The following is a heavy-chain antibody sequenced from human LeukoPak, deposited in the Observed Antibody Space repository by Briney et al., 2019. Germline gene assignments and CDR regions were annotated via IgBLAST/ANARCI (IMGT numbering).Heavy chain of an antibody. J-gene: IGHJ4*02. Sequence: GGSLRLSCAASGSNFGNYYVSWVRQAPGKGLEWVANIKHDGNWKFYADSVKGRFTISRDNAKNTLYLQMNSLRAEDTAVYYCARKAAAGTFWGQGTLVTVSS. V-gene: IGHV3-7*01. D-gene: IGHD6-13*01. CDR2: IKHDGNWK. CDR1: GSNFGNYY. CDR3: ARKAAAGTF.